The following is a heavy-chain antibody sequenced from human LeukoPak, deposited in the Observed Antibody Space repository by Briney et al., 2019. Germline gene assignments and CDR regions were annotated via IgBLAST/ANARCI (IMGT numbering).Heavy chain of an antibody. J-gene: IGHJ4*02. D-gene: IGHD1-26*01. CDR2: INAGNGNT. CDR1: GYTFTSYA. CDR3: ATDPPRGVGARAFDY. Sequence: GASVKVSCKASGYTFTSYAMHWVRQAPGQRLEWMGWINAGNGNTKYSQKFQGRVTITRDTSASTAYMELSSLRSEDTAVYYCATDPPRGVGARAFDYWGQGTLVTVSS. V-gene: IGHV1-3*01.